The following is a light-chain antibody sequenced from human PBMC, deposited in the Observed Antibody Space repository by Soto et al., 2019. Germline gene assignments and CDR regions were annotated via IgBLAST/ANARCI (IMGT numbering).Light chain of an antibody. J-gene: IGKJ5*01. CDR3: QKYNSAPPS. CDR2: AAS. V-gene: IGKV1-27*01. Sequence: DIQMTQSPSSLSASVGDRVTITCRASQGISNYLAWYQQKPGKVPKLLIYAASTLQSGVPSRFSGSGSGTDFTLPISSLQPEDVATYYCQKYNSAPPSFGQGTRLAMK. CDR1: QGISNY.